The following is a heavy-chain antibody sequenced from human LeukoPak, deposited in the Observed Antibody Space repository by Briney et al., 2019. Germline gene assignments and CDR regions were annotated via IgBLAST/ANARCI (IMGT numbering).Heavy chain of an antibody. CDR3: ASLSDYYDSSGRYGYY. V-gene: IGHV1-18*01. Sequence: GASVKVSCKASGYTFTSYGISWVRQAPGQGLEWMGWISAYNGNTNYAQKFQGRVTITTDESTSTAYMELSSLRSEDTAVYYCASLSDYYDSSGRYGYYWGQGTLVTVSS. J-gene: IGHJ4*02. CDR1: GYTFTSYG. D-gene: IGHD3-22*01. CDR2: ISAYNGNT.